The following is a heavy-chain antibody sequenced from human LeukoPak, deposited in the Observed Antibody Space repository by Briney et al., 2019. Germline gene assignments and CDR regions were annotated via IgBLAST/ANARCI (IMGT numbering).Heavy chain of an antibody. D-gene: IGHD3-10*01. CDR1: GFTFSSYW. CDR3: TSDTFGEHDH. V-gene: IGHV3-74*01. Sequence: GGSLRLSCAASGFTFSSYWMHGVRQAPGKGLVWVSRITPDGSTTTYADSVKGRFAISRDNAKNTLFLQMNNLRAEDTALYYCTSDTFGEHDHWGQGTLVSVSS. CDR2: ITPDGSTT. J-gene: IGHJ4*02.